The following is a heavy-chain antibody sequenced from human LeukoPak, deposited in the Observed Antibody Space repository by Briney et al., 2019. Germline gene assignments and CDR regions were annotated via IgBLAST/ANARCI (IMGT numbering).Heavy chain of an antibody. D-gene: IGHD6-19*01. V-gene: IGHV3-23*01. CDR2: ISGSGGST. CDR1: GFTFSSYA. CDR3: AEAPYSSGWYWLDY. J-gene: IGHJ4*02. Sequence: GGSLRLSCAASGFTFSSYAMSWVRQAPGKGLEWVSAISGSGGSTYYADSVKGRFTISRDNSKNTLCLQMNSLRAEDTAVYYCAEAPYSSGWYWLDYWGQGTLVTVSS.